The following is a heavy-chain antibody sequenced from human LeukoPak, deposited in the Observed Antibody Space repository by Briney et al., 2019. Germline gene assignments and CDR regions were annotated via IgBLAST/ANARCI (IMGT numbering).Heavy chain of an antibody. D-gene: IGHD6-6*01. V-gene: IGHV1-46*01. J-gene: IGHJ6*02. CDR3: ARDQIAARSIAYYYYYGMDV. CDR1: GYTFTSYY. Sequence: ASVKVSCKASGYTFTSYYMHWVRQAPGQGLEWMGIINPSGGSTSYAQKFQGRVTMTRDTSTSTVYMGLSSLRSEDTAVYYCARDQIAARSIAYYYYYGMDVWGQGTTVTVSS. CDR2: INPSGGST.